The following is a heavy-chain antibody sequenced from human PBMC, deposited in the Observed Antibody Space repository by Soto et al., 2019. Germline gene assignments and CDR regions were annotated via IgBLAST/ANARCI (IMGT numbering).Heavy chain of an antibody. V-gene: IGHV1-2*02. D-gene: IGHD2-15*01. J-gene: IGHJ5*02. CDR2: IYPNSGGT. CDR1: GYTFTGYY. Sequence: ASVKVSCKTSGYTFTGYYIHWVRQAPGQGLEWMGWIYPNSGGTTYAQKFQGGVTMTVDTSIRTAYVELKSLTSDDTAMYYCARIFTSYCSGGSCRWFDPWGQGTLVTVSS. CDR3: ARIFTSYCSGGSCRWFDP.